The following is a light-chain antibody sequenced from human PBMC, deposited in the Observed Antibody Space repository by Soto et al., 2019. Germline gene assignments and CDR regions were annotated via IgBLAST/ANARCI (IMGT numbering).Light chain of an antibody. V-gene: IGKV3-20*01. Sequence: EIVLTQSPGTLSLSPGERATLSCRASQSVTSSYLAWYQQKPGQAPRLLIYRASVRATGIPDRFSGSGSGTDFTLTISRLEPEDFALYYCQQYCSSSRTFGQGTKVEIK. CDR3: QQYCSSSRT. J-gene: IGKJ1*01. CDR1: QSVTSSY. CDR2: RAS.